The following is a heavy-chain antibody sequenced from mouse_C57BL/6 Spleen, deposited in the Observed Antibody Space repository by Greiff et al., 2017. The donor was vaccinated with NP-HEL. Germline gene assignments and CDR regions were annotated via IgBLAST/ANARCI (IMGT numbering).Heavy chain of an antibody. CDR3: ARDYDL. D-gene: IGHD2-4*01. CDR1: GYTFTDYY. J-gene: IGHJ4*01. CDR2: INPNNGGT. Sequence: VQLQQSGPELVKPGASVKISCKASGYTFTDYYMNWVKQSHGKSLEWIGDINPNNGGTSYNQKFKGKATLTVDKSSSTAYMELRSLTSEDSAVYYCARDYDLWGQGTSVTVSS. V-gene: IGHV1-26*01.